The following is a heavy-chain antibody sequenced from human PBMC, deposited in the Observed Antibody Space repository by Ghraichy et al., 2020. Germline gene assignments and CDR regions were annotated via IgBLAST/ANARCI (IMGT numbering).Heavy chain of an antibody. CDR1: GGSISRYY. D-gene: IGHD5-24*01. Sequence: SETLSLTCTVSGGSISRYYLSWIRQPPGKGLEWIGYIYDSGSTNYNPSLRSRVTISVDTSKDQFSLRLRSVTAADTAMYYCARDRDGYPEGHVDSWGQGTLVTVSS. V-gene: IGHV4-59*12. CDR3: ARDRDGYPEGHVDS. J-gene: IGHJ4*02. CDR2: IYDSGST.